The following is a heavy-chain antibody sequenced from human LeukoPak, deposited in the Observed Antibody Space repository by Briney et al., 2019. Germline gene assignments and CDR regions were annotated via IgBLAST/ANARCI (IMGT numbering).Heavy chain of an antibody. V-gene: IGHV3-9*01. CDR1: GFTFDDYA. D-gene: IGHD3-16*01. Sequence: PGGSLRLSCAASGFTFDDYAMHWVRQAPGKGLEWVSGISWNGGRIGYADSVKGRFTISRDNAKNSLYLQMNSLRAEDTALYYCAKAFRFTLCMSPLGGWGEGTLVTVSS. CDR2: ISWNGGRI. J-gene: IGHJ4*02. CDR3: AKAFRFTLCMSPLGG.